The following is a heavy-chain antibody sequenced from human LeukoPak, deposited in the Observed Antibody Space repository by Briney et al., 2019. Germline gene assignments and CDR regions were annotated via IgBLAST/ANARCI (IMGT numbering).Heavy chain of an antibody. CDR1: GFTVSSNY. Sequence: GGSLRLSCAASGFTVSSNYMSWVRQAPGRGLEWVSVIYSGGSTYYADSVKGRFTISRDNSKNTLYLQMNSLRAEDTAVYYCARGGPSGWYRNDYWGQGTLVTVSS. CDR2: IYSGGST. CDR3: ARGGPSGWYRNDY. D-gene: IGHD6-19*01. V-gene: IGHV3-53*01. J-gene: IGHJ4*02.